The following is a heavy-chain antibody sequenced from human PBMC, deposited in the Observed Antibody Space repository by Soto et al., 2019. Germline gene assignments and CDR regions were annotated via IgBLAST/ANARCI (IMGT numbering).Heavy chain of an antibody. Sequence: EVQLLESGGGLVQPGGSLRLSCAASGFTFRSYAMSWVRQAPGKGLVWVSAISGRGGSTYYADSVKGRFTISRDNSKNTMYMQMNSLRAEDTAVYYCAKASSSAHYYYYMDVWGKGTTVTVSS. D-gene: IGHD2-2*01. CDR3: AKASSSAHYYYYMDV. V-gene: IGHV3-23*01. CDR2: ISGRGGST. CDR1: GFTFRSYA. J-gene: IGHJ6*03.